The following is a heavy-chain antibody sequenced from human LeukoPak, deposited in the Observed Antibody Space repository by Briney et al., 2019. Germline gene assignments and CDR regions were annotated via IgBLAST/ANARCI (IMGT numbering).Heavy chain of an antibody. J-gene: IGHJ4*02. CDR2: INPIGGTT. CDR1: GYTFTSYG. D-gene: IGHD4-11*01. CDR3: ARQQGLQNLNFDY. V-gene: IGHV1-46*01. Sequence: ASVKVCCKASGYTFTSYGISWVRQAPGQGLEWMGIINPIGGTTDYAQKFQGRVTMTRDTSTSTVYMELSSLRSEDTAVYYCARQQGLQNLNFDYWGQGTLVTVSS.